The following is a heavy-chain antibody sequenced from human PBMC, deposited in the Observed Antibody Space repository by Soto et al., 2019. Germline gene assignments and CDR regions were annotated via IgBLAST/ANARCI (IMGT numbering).Heavy chain of an antibody. CDR2: IYGSGGKT. V-gene: IGHV3-23*01. CDR3: AKEFSSNYYVSIFHD. J-gene: IGHJ4*02. Sequence: GGSLRLSCAASGFTFSSYAMTWVRQAPGKGLEWVSSIYGSGGKTFYARSVQGRFTISRDNFKNTLYLQMNSLRAEDTAVYYCAKEFSSNYYVSIFHDWGQGTLVTAPQ. CDR1: GFTFSSYA. D-gene: IGHD3-10*02.